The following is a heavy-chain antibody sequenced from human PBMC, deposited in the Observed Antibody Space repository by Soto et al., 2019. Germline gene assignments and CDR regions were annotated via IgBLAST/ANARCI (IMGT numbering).Heavy chain of an antibody. D-gene: IGHD4-17*01. CDR2: INQDGSER. V-gene: IGHV3-7*03. CDR3: AVYGYGVSAAAY. J-gene: IGHJ4*02. Sequence: GGSLRLSCAGSGLTFRDDWLSWVRQAPGKGLEWVANINQDGSERYYVDSVRGRFTISRDNVENSLYLQLNSLRPEDTAVYYCAVYGYGVSAAAYWGQGTLVTVPS. CDR1: GLTFRDDW.